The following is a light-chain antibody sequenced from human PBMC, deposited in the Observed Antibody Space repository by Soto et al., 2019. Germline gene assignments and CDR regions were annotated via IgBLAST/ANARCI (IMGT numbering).Light chain of an antibody. CDR3: QQHNSFSIT. CDR1: ESISRW. J-gene: IGKJ5*01. V-gene: IGKV1-5*03. Sequence: IQMTQSPSTASASVGDRVTXSCRASESISRWLAWYQQKPGKATKRLIYKASTGESGVTSRLSGSGSGTEFTLTINSLQADDFATYYCQQHNSFSITFGHVRRLEIK. CDR2: KAS.